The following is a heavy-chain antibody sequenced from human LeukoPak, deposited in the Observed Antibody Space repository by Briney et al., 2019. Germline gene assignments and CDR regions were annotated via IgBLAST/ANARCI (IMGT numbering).Heavy chain of an antibody. D-gene: IGHD1-26*01. V-gene: IGHV3-21*01. J-gene: IGHJ4*02. CDR2: INNVGSHI. Sequence: PGGSLRLSCAASGFTLSSSAMNWVRQAPGKGLEWVSSINNVGSHIYYAGSVKGRFTISRDNTKNSLYLQMNSLRAEDTAVYYCSRDPTYYLRYGYFNYWGQGALVTVSS. CDR1: GFTLSSSA. CDR3: SRDPTYYLRYGYFNY.